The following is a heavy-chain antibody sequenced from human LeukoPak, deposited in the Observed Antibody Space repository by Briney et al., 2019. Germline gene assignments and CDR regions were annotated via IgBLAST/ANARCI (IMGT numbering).Heavy chain of an antibody. V-gene: IGHV1-18*01. J-gene: IGHJ4*02. Sequence: ASVKVSCKASGYTFTSYGISWVRQAPGQGLEWMGCISAYNGNTNYAQKLQGRVTMTTDTSTSTAYMELRSLRSDDTAVYYCARDWHLVFAASIDYFDYWGQGTLVTVSS. CDR1: GYTFTSYG. CDR3: ARDWHLVFAASIDYFDY. CDR2: ISAYNGNT. D-gene: IGHD2-15*01.